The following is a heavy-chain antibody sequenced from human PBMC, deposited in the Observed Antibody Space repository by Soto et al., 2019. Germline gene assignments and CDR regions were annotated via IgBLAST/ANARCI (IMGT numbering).Heavy chain of an antibody. CDR2: IWYDGSNK. Sequence: LRLSCAASGFTFSSYGMHWVRQAPGKGLEWVAVIWYDGSNKYYADSVKGRFTISRDNSKNTLYLQMNSLRAEDTAVYYCARDRIATAGTGDLDYWGQGTLVTVSS. CDR1: GFTFSSYG. J-gene: IGHJ4*02. CDR3: ARDRIATAGTGDLDY. V-gene: IGHV3-33*01. D-gene: IGHD6-13*01.